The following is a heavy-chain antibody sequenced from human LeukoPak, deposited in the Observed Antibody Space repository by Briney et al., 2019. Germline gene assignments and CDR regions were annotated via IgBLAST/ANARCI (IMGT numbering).Heavy chain of an antibody. J-gene: IGHJ5*02. V-gene: IGHV4-34*01. CDR1: GGSFSGYY. Sequence: SETLSLTCAVYGGSFSGYYWSWIRQPPGKGLEWIGEINHSGSTNYNPSPKSRVTISVGTSKNQFSLKLSSVTAADTAVYYCASGIWFGELLPWGQGTLVTVSS. D-gene: IGHD3-10*01. CDR2: INHSGST. CDR3: ASGIWFGELLP.